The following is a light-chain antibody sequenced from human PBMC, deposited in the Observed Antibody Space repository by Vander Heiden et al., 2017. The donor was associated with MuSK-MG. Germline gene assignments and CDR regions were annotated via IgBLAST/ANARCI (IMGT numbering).Light chain of an antibody. J-gene: IGKJ3*01. CDR1: QGISSY. Sequence: VIWMTQSPSLLSASTGVRVTISCRMRQGISSYLAWYPQKPGKAPELLMYAASTLQSGVPSRFSGSGSGTDCTLTISCLQYEDLATYYCQQYYSFAPSLIFTFGPGTKVDIK. CDR3: QQYYSFAPSLIFT. V-gene: IGKV1D-8*01. CDR2: AAS.